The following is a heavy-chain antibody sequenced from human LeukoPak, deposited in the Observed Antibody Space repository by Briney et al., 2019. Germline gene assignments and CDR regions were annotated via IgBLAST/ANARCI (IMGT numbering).Heavy chain of an antibody. J-gene: IGHJ5*02. Sequence: GGSLRLSCAASGFTFSSYSMNWVRQAPWKGLEWVSSISSSSSYIYYADSVKGRFTISRDNAKNSLYLQMNSLRAEDTAVYYCARDPDSSSPNWFDPWGQGTLVTVSS. CDR2: ISSSSSYI. CDR1: GFTFSSYS. CDR3: ARDPDSSSPNWFDP. V-gene: IGHV3-21*01. D-gene: IGHD6-13*01.